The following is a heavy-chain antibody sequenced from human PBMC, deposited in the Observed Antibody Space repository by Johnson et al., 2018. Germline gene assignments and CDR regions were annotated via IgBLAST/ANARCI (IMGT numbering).Heavy chain of an antibody. J-gene: IGHJ4*02. CDR3: VREVEMATIEFDN. Sequence: VQLVESGGGLVKPGGSLRLSCAASGFTFSSYSMNWLRQAPGKGLEWVSCLSSTITDIYYAVSVQGRFTISRDNAKNLLFLKMNSLSVEDTAVYYCVREVEMATIEFDNWGQGALVTVSS. CDR2: LSSTITDI. D-gene: IGHD5-24*01. V-gene: IGHV3-21*01. CDR1: GFTFSSYS.